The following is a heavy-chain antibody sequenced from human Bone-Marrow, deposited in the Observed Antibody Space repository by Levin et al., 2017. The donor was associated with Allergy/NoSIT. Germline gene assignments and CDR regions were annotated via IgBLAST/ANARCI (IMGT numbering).Heavy chain of an antibody. J-gene: IGHJ4*02. CDR1: GFTFSSYS. D-gene: IGHD4-11*01. Sequence: PGGSLRLSCAASGFTFSSYSMAWVRQAPAKGLEWVSIINAGGGAIYYADSVKGRFTISRDNSKNTLYLQMNSLRTEDTAIYYCAKEYSDYPDPFDYWGQGTLVTVSS. CDR2: INAGGGAI. CDR3: AKEYSDYPDPFDY. V-gene: IGHV3-23*01.